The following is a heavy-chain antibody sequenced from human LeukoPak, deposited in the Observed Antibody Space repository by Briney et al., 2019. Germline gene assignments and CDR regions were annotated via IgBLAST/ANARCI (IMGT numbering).Heavy chain of an antibody. V-gene: IGHV3-23*01. D-gene: IGHD3-9*01. CDR2: IRDSGGST. Sequence: PGGSLRLSCAASGFTFSNYAMSWVRQAPGKGLEWVSAIRDSGGSTYYADSVKGRFTISRDNSKNTLYLQMNSLRAEDTAVYYCAKGLLPYFDWLCPFDYWGQGTLVTVSS. J-gene: IGHJ4*02. CDR1: GFTFSNYA. CDR3: AKGLLPYFDWLCPFDY.